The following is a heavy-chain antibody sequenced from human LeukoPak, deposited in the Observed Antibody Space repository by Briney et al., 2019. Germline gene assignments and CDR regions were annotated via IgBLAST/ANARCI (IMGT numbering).Heavy chain of an antibody. CDR1: GFTFSDFY. CDR2: ISSSSSYI. D-gene: IGHD6-19*01. J-gene: IGHJ4*02. CDR3: VRVGHSSGWYLDY. V-gene: IGHV3-11*06. Sequence: PGGSLRLSCAASGFTFSDFYMSWIRQAPGKGLEWVSSISSSSSYIYYADSVQGRFTVSRDNAQNSLSLQMNSLRAEDTAVYYCVRVGHSSGWYLDYWGQGTLVTVSS.